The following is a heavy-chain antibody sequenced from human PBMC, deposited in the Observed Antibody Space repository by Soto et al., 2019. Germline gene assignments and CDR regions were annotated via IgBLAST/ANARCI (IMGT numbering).Heavy chain of an antibody. V-gene: IGHV4-39*01. CDR3: ADDPGYSRSWPQVWHFDC. D-gene: IGHD6-13*01. CDR1: GGSISSSSYY. Sequence: QLQLQESGPGLVKPSETLSLTCTVSGGSISSSSYYWGWIRQPPGKGLEWIGSIYYSGSTYYNPSLKREVTISLVTPKHQFSLKLSSVTAADTAVYHRADDPGYSRSWPQVWHFDCWGQGTLVTVCS. J-gene: IGHJ4*02. CDR2: IYYSGST.